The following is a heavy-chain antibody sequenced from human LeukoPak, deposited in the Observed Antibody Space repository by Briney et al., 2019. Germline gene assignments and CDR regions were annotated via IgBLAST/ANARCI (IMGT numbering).Heavy chain of an antibody. CDR1: GFTFSSYA. V-gene: IGHV3-23*01. Sequence: PGGSLRLSCAASGFTFSSYAMSWVRQAPEKGLEWVSAISGSGGSTYYADSVKGRFTISRDNSKNTLYQQMNSLRAEDTAVYYCANADDGSYQTFDYWGQGTLVTVSS. D-gene: IGHD1-26*01. J-gene: IGHJ4*02. CDR2: ISGSGGST. CDR3: ANADDGSYQTFDY.